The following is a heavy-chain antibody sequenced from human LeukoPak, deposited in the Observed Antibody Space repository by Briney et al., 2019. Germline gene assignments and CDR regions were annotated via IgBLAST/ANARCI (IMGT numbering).Heavy chain of an antibody. J-gene: IGHJ4*02. CDR1: GFTFSSYG. V-gene: IGHV3-30*18. Sequence: GGSLRLSCAASGFTFSSYGMHWVRQAPGKGLEWVAVISYDGSNKYYADSVKGRFTISRDNSKNTLYLQMNSLRAEDTAVYYCAKSKAIAAADTGGFDYWGQGTLVTVSS. D-gene: IGHD6-13*01. CDR3: AKSKAIAAADTGGFDY. CDR2: ISYDGSNK.